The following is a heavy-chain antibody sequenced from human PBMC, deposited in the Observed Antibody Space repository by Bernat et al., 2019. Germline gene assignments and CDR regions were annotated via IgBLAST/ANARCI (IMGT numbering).Heavy chain of an antibody. J-gene: IGHJ6*03. CDR2: ISHSGST. CDR1: GESFSGYY. Sequence: QVQVQQWGAGLLKPSETLSLTCAVYGESFSGYYWSWVRQPPGKGLEWLGEISHSGSTNYNPSLKSRVTISVDPSKNQFSLKLRSVTAADTAVYYCARFDIRPGYCSSTSCYDGAITRNYFYYTDVWGKGTSVTVPS. V-gene: IGHV4-34*01. CDR3: ARFDIRPGYCSSTSCYDGAITRNYFYYTDV. D-gene: IGHD2-2*01.